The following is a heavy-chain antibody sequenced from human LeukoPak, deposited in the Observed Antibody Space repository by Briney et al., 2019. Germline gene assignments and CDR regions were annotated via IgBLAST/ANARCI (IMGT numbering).Heavy chain of an antibody. CDR3: ARSALGMATITAPKYYYYYYGMDV. D-gene: IGHD5-24*01. CDR1: GGTFSSYA. CDR2: IIPILGIA. V-gene: IGHV1-69*04. Sequence: SVKVSCKASGGTFSSYAISWVRQAPGQGLEWMGRIIPILGIANYAQKFQGRVTITADKSTSTAYMELSSLRSEDTAVYYCARSALGMATITAPKYYYYYYGMDVWGQGTTVTVSS. J-gene: IGHJ6*02.